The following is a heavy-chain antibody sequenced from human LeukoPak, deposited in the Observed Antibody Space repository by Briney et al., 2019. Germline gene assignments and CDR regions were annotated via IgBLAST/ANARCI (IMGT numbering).Heavy chain of an antibody. CDR3: ARGGYAHYYGMDV. CDR1: GFTVSTNY. Sequence: GGSLRLSCAASGFTVSTNYMSWVRQAPGKGLEWVSVIYSGGTTNYADSVKGRFTISRDNSKNTVYLQMNSLRAEDTAVYYCARGGYAHYYGMDVWGQGTTVTASS. CDR2: IYSGGTT. J-gene: IGHJ6*02. V-gene: IGHV3-53*01. D-gene: IGHD5-18*01.